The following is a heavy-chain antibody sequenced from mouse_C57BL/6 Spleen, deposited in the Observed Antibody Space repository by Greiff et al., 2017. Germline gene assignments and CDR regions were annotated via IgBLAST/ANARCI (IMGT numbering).Heavy chain of an antibody. Sequence: VQLQQPGAELVMPGASVKLSCKASGYTFTSYWMHWVKQRPGQGLEWIGEIDPSDSYTNYNQKFKGKSTLTVDKSSSTAYMQLSSLTSEDSAVYYCARSESYRGFAYWGQGTLVTVSA. CDR2: IDPSDSYT. V-gene: IGHV1-69*01. CDR1: GYTFTSYW. J-gene: IGHJ3*01. CDR3: ARSESYRGFAY. D-gene: IGHD2-12*01.